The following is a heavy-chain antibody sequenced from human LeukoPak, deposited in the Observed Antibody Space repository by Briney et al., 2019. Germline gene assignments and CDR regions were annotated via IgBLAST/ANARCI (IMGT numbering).Heavy chain of an antibody. CDR1: GGSISSYY. J-gene: IGHJ4*02. V-gene: IGHV4-59*08. CDR3: ARHWPDPDCYDSSGFDY. D-gene: IGHD3-22*01. CDR2: IYYSGST. Sequence: SETLSLTCTVSGGSISSYYWSWIRQPPGKGLEWIGYIYYSGSTNYNPSLKSRVTISVDTSKNQFSLKLSSVTAADTAVYYCARHWPDPDCYDSSGFDYWGQGTLVTVSS.